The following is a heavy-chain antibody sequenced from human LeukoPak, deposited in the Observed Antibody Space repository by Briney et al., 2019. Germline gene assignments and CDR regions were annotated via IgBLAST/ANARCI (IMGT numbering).Heavy chain of an antibody. CDR1: GYTFTSYG. J-gene: IGHJ3*02. D-gene: IGHD3-16*01. Sequence: AAVKVSCKASGYTFTSYGITWLRQAPGQGLEWMGWISSYNGNTNYAQKVQGRVTMTTDTSTSTAYMELRSLRSDDTAVYYCARGGYDYLWGSSPDAFDIWGQGTMVT. CDR3: ARGGYDYLWGSSPDAFDI. CDR2: ISSYNGNT. V-gene: IGHV1-18*01.